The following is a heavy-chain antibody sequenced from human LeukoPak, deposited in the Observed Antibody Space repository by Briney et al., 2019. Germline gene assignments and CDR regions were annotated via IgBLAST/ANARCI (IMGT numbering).Heavy chain of an antibody. CDR3: AGRSYGDYRFDY. D-gene: IGHD4-17*01. Sequence: GGSLRLSCAASGFTSSSYWMSWVRQAPGKGLEWVANIKQDGSEKYYVDSVKGRFTISRDNAKNSLYLQINSLRAEDTAVYYCAGRSYGDYRFDYWGQGTLVTVSS. J-gene: IGHJ4*02. CDR2: IKQDGSEK. V-gene: IGHV3-7*01. CDR1: GFTSSSYW.